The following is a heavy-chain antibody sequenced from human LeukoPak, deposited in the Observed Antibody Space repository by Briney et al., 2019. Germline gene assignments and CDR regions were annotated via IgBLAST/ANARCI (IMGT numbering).Heavy chain of an antibody. D-gene: IGHD3-3*01. V-gene: IGHV4-38-2*02. J-gene: IGHJ3*02. CDR2: IYHSGTT. Sequence: SETLSLTCTVSGYSISSGYYWGWIRQPPGKGLEWIGSIYHSGTTYYNPSLKSRLTISVDTSKNQFSLKLSSVTAADTAVSYCARVTRITIFGVVSLHAFDIWGQGTMVTVSS. CDR1: GYSISSGYY. CDR3: ARVTRITIFGVVSLHAFDI.